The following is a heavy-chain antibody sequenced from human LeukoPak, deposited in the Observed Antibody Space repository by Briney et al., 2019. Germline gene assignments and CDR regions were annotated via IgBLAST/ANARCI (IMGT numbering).Heavy chain of an antibody. J-gene: IGHJ4*02. D-gene: IGHD3-22*01. CDR3: AKWRGFYDSSGYDY. CDR2: ISGSGGST. V-gene: IGHV3-23*01. Sequence: GGSLRLSCAASGFTFSSYAMSWVRQAPGKGLEWVSAISGSGGSTYYADSVKGRFTISRDNSKNTLYPQMNSLRAEDTAVYYCAKWRGFYDSSGYDYWGQGTLVTVSS. CDR1: GFTFSSYA.